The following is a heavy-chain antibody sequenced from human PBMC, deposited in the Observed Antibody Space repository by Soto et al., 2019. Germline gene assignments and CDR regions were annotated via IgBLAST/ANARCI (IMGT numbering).Heavy chain of an antibody. CDR1: GFTFSSYA. CDR3: AKEGLITMVRGVIHYFDY. V-gene: IGHV3-23*01. Sequence: GGSLRLSCAASGFTFSSYAMSWVRQAPGKGLEWVSAISGSGGSTYYADSVKGRFTISRDNSKNTLYLQMNSLRAEDTAVYYCAKEGLITMVRGVIHYFDYWGQGTLVTVSS. D-gene: IGHD3-10*01. J-gene: IGHJ4*02. CDR2: ISGSGGST.